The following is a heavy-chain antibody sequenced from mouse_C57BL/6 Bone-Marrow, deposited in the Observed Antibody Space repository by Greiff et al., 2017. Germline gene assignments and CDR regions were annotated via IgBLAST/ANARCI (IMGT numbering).Heavy chain of an antibody. CDR1: GYAFSSSW. CDR2: IYPGDGDT. J-gene: IGHJ1*03. D-gene: IGHD1-1*01. Sequence: VQLQQSGPELVKPGASVKISCKASGYAFSSSWMNWVKQRPGKGLEWIGRIYPGDGDTNYNGKFKGKATLTADKSSSTAYMQLSSLTSEDSAVYFCARRTTGWYFEVWGTGTTVTVSS. CDR3: ARRTTGWYFEV. V-gene: IGHV1-82*01.